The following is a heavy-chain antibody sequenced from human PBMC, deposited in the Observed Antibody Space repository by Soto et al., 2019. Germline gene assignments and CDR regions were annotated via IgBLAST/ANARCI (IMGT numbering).Heavy chain of an antibody. Sequence: SETLSLTCTVSGGSISSYYWSWIRQPPGKGLEWIGYIYYSGSTNYNPSLKSRVTISVDTSKNQFSLQLSSVTPEDTAVYYCTRARSSSWDYFYGMDVWGQGTTVTVSS. V-gene: IGHV4-59*12. D-gene: IGHD6-13*01. CDR2: IYYSGST. CDR3: TRARSSSWDYFYGMDV. J-gene: IGHJ6*02. CDR1: GGSISSYY.